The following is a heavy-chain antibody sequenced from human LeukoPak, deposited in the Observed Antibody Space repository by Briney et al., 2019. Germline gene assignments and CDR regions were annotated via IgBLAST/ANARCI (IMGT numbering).Heavy chain of an antibody. CDR3: AKGGGGSCYSQVDY. CDR1: GFTFSSYA. Sequence: GGFLRLSCAASGFTFSSYAMSWVRQAPGKGLEWVSAMSGSGGSTYYADSVKGRFTISRDTSKNTLYLQMNSLRAEDTAVYYCAKGGGGSCYSQVDYWGQGTLVTVSS. V-gene: IGHV3-23*01. CDR2: MSGSGGST. J-gene: IGHJ4*02. D-gene: IGHD2-15*01.